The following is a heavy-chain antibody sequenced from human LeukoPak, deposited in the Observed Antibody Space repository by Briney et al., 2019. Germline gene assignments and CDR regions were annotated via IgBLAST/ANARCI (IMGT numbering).Heavy chain of an antibody. J-gene: IGHJ3*02. V-gene: IGHV4-61*02. D-gene: IGHD3-22*01. CDR1: GGSISSGSYY. Sequence: PSETLSLTCTVSGGSISSGSYYWSWIRQPPGKGLEWIGRIYTSGCTNYNPSLKSRVTISVDTSKNQFSLKLSSVTAADTAVYYCARDYYDSSGYYHQYAFDIWGQGTMVTVSS. CDR3: ARDYYDSSGYYHQYAFDI. CDR2: IYTSGCT.